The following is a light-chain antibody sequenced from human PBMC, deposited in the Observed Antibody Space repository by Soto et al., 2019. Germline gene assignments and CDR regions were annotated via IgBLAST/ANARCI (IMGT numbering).Light chain of an antibody. Sequence: QSVLTQPASVSGSPGQSITISCTGPSSDVGLYDYVSWYQQHPGKAPQLMIYAVSNRPSGVSNRFSASKSGNTASLFISGLQAEDEADYYCSSYTSDSSYVFGSGTKVTVL. V-gene: IGLV2-14*01. J-gene: IGLJ1*01. CDR1: SSDVGLYDY. CDR2: AVS. CDR3: SSYTSDSSYV.